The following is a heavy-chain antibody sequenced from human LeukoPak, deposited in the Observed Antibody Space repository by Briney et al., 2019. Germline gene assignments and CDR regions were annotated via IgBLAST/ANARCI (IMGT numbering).Heavy chain of an antibody. Sequence: PSETLSLTCTVSGGSISSYYWNWIRQPPGKGLEWIGYIYYSGTTNYNPSLKSRVTISVDTSENQFSLKLSSVTAADTAVYYCATIGYCSSASCSNFDYWGQGTLVTVSS. V-gene: IGHV4-59*01. J-gene: IGHJ4*02. CDR2: IYYSGTT. D-gene: IGHD2-2*03. CDR3: ATIGYCSSASCSNFDY. CDR1: GGSISSYY.